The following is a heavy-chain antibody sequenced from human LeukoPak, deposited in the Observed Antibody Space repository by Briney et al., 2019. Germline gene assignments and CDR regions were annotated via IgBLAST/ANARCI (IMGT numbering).Heavy chain of an antibody. CDR1: GYTFTDYY. CDR3: ASGFWSGYYTGAY. V-gene: IGHV1-2*02. J-gene: IGHJ4*02. Sequence: ASVKVSCKASGYTFTDYYTHWVRQAPGQGLEWMGWINPNSGGTNYAQKFQGRVTMTRDTSISTAYMELNRLRSDDTAVYYCASGFWSGYYTGAYWGQGTLVTVSS. D-gene: IGHD3-3*01. CDR2: INPNSGGT.